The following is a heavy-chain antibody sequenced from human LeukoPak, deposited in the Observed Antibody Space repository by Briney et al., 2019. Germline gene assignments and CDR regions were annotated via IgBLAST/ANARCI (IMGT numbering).Heavy chain of an antibody. CDR3: ARAYCSGGSCYFHVFDV. CDR1: GDSISSGGYY. D-gene: IGHD2-15*01. J-gene: IGHJ3*01. V-gene: IGHV4-30-2*01. CDR2: IYHSGES. Sequence: SETLSLTCTVSGDSISSGGYYCSWIRQPPGKGLEWIGYIYHSGESYFNPSLKSRVTMSVDKSKNQFSLNLTSVTAADTAVYYCARAYCSGGSCYFHVFDVWGQGTTVTVSS.